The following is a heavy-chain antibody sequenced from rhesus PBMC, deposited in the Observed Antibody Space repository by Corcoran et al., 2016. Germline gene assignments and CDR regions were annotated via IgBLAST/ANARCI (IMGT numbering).Heavy chain of an antibody. V-gene: IGHV4-73*01. CDR1: GGSISGYY. D-gene: IGHD3-3*01. Sequence: QVKLQQWGEGLVKPSETLSLTCAVYGGSISGYYWSWIRQTPGKGLEWIGNIDGNSASTNYNPSLKNRVTVSKDSSKNQFSLKLSSVTAADTAVYYCARVFFRRFDVWGPGVLVTVSS. CDR3: ARVFFRRFDV. CDR2: IDGNSAST. J-gene: IGHJ5-1*01.